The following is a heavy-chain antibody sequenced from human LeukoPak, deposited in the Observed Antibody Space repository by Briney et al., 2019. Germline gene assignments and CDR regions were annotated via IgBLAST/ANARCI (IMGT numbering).Heavy chain of an antibody. CDR2: IRYDGTNK. D-gene: IGHD1-26*01. V-gene: IGHV3-30*02. J-gene: IGHJ4*02. Sequence: PGGSLRLSCAASGFSFSNYGMHWVRQAPGKGLEWVAFIRYDGTNKYHADSVKGRFTISRDSSKDTLYLQMNSLRPDDTALYYCAKDTLWWESHYYFDYWGQGTPVTVSS. CDR1: GFSFSNYG. CDR3: AKDTLWWESHYYFDY.